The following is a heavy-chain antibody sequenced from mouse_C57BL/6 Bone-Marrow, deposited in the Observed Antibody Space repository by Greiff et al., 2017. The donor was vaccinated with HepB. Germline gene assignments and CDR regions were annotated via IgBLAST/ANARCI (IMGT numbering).Heavy chain of an antibody. CDR1: GYSFTGYY. CDR2: INPSTGGT. J-gene: IGHJ3*01. Sequence: EVQLQQSGPELVKPGASVKISCKASGYSFTGYYMNWVKQSPEKSLEWIGEINPSTGGTTYNQKFKAKATLTVDKSSSTAYMQLKSLTSEDSAVYYCARMLLRGFAYWGQGTLVTVSA. V-gene: IGHV1-42*01. CDR3: ARMLLRGFAY. D-gene: IGHD1-1*01.